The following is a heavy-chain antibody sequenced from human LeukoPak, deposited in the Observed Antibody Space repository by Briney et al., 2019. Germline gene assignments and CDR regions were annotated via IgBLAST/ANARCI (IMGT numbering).Heavy chain of an antibody. CDR3: AADYDYVWGSYRSPY. V-gene: IGHV1-58*02. D-gene: IGHD3-16*02. J-gene: IGHJ4*02. Sequence: GTSVKVSCKASGFTFTSSAMQWVRQARGQRLEWIGWIVVGSGNTNYARKFQERVTITRDMSTSTAYMELSSLRSEDTAVYYCAADYDYVWGSYRSPYWGQGTLVTVSS. CDR2: IVVGSGNT. CDR1: GFTFTSSA.